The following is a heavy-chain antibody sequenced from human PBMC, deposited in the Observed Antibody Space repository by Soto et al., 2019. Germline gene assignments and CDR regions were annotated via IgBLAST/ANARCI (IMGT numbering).Heavy chain of an antibody. CDR1: GFTFSSYS. J-gene: IGHJ6*04. CDR3: AGQHSSCWSMVDYYYGMYV. D-gene: IGHD6-19*01. CDR2: ISSSSSYI. Sequence: VGSLRLSCAASGFTFSSYSMNWVRQAPGKGLEWVSSISSSSSYIYYADSVKGRFTISRDNAKNSLYLQMNSLRAEDTAVYYCAGQHSSCWSMVDYYYGMYVGGK. V-gene: IGHV3-21*01.